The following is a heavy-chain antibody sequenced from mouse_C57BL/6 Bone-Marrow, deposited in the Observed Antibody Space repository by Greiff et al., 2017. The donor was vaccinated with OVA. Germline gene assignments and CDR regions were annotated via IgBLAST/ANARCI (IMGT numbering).Heavy chain of an antibody. CDR3: TRRGLDYYGSSYVDY. D-gene: IGHD1-1*01. V-gene: IGHV5-9-1*02. J-gene: IGHJ2*01. CDR2: ISSGGDYI. Sequence: EVMLVESGEGLVKPGGSLKLSCAASGFTFSSYAMSWVRQTPEKRLEWVAYISSGGDYIYYADTVKGRFTISRDNARNTLYLQMSSLKSEDTAMYYCTRRGLDYYGSSYVDYWGQGTTLTVSS. CDR1: GFTFSSYA.